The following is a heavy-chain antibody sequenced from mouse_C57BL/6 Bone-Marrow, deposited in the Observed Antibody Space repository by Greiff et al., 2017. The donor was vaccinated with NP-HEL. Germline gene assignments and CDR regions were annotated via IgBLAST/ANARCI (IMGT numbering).Heavy chain of an antibody. D-gene: IGHD1-1*01. CDR1: GYTFTDYY. J-gene: IGHJ1*03. Sequence: VKLVESGPELVKPGASVKISCKASGYTFTDYYINWVKQRPGQGLEWIGWIFPGSGSTYYNEKFKGKATLTVDKSSSTAYMLLSSLTSEDSAVYFCAREGPYYPWYFDVWGTGTTVTVSS. CDR3: AREGPYYPWYFDV. V-gene: IGHV1-75*01. CDR2: IFPGSGST.